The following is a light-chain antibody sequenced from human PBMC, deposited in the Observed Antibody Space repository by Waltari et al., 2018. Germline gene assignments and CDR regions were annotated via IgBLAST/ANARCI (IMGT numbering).Light chain of an antibody. V-gene: IGKV1-39*01. J-gene: IGKJ4*01. CDR1: QTISSY. CDR2: AAS. CDR3: QQSYSIPLT. Sequence: DIQITQSPSSLSASVGARVTITCRASQTISSYLNWYQHEPGKAPKLLIYAASILQSGVPSRFSGGRSGTDFTLTISSLQPEDFATYYCQQSYSIPLTFGGGTKVEIK.